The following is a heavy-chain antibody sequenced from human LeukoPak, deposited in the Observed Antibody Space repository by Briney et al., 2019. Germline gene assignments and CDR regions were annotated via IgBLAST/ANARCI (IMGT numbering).Heavy chain of an antibody. V-gene: IGHV3-23*01. D-gene: IGHD6-13*01. CDR3: AAPLYSSSWRDAFDI. Sequence: GGSLRLSCAASGFTFSSYGMHWVRQAPGKGLEWVXXISGSGGSTYYADSVKGWFTISRDNSKNTLYLQMNSLRAEDTAVYYCAAPLYSSSWRDAFDIWGQGTMVTVSS. J-gene: IGHJ3*02. CDR2: ISGSGGST. CDR1: GFTFSSYG.